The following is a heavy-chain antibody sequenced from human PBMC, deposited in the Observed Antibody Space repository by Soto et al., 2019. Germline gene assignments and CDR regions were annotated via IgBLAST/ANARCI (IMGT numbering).Heavy chain of an antibody. V-gene: IGHV1-46*01. J-gene: IGHJ4*02. D-gene: IGHD2-2*01. Sequence: QLQLVQSGAEEKKPGASVRLSCKASGHSFTYYSLYWVRQAPGQGLEWMGLINPTTGTITYAQKFQGRISMTRDTSTTTVYMDLTSLGPDDTATYYCARDPPCRTISCHFDSWGQGTLVTVSS. CDR2: INPTTGTI. CDR3: ARDPPCRTISCHFDS. CDR1: GHSFTYYS.